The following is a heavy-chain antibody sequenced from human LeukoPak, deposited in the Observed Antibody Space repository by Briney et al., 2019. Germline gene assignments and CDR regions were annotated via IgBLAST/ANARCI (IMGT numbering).Heavy chain of an antibody. CDR1: GDSISSYY. CDR3: ACSGSGYRKVVGFDP. CDR2: IYHSGST. Sequence: PSETLSLTCTVSGDSISSYYWSWIRQPPGKGLEWIGYIYHSGSTYYNPSLKSRVTISVDRSKNQFSLKLSSVTAADTAVYYCACSGSGYRKVVGFDPWGQGTLVTVSS. J-gene: IGHJ5*02. D-gene: IGHD3-10*01. V-gene: IGHV4-59*04.